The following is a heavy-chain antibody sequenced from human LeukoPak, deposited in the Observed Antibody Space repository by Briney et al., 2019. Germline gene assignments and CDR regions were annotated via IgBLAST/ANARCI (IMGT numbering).Heavy chain of an antibody. Sequence: PGGFLRLSCAASGFSFRDYEMNWVRQAPGKGLEWVSYIIITSNTIHYADSVKGRFTISRDNTKNSLHLQMTRLRADDTAVYYCARGALDAYDSWGQGTPVTVSS. V-gene: IGHV3-48*03. CDR1: GFSFRDYE. CDR2: IIITSNTI. CDR3: ARGALDAYDS. D-gene: IGHD5-24*01. J-gene: IGHJ5*01.